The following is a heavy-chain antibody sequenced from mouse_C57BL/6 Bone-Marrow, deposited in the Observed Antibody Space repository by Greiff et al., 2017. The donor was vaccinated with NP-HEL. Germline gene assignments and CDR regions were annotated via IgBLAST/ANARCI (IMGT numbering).Heavy chain of an antibody. CDR2: ISSGGSYT. CDR3: AREGSSSRRFAY. Sequence: EVKLMESGGDLVKPGGSLKLSCAASGFTFSSYGMSWVRQTPDKRLEWVATISSGGSYTYYPDSVKGRFTISRDNAKNTLYLQMSSLKSEDTAMYYCAREGSSSRRFAYWGQGTLVTVSA. D-gene: IGHD1-1*01. CDR1: GFTFSSYG. J-gene: IGHJ3*01. V-gene: IGHV5-6*01.